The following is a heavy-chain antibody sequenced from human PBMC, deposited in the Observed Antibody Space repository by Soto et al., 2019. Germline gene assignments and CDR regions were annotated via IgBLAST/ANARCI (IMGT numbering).Heavy chain of an antibody. Sequence: QVQLVESGGGVVQPGRSLRLSCAASGFTFSSYGMHWVRQAPGKGLEWVAVIWYDGSNKYYADSVKGRFTIARDNSKNTVYLQMNSLRAEDTAVYYCARDRGYGGNSALDYWGQGTLVTVSS. J-gene: IGHJ4*02. CDR1: GFTFSSYG. CDR2: IWYDGSNK. D-gene: IGHD2-21*02. V-gene: IGHV3-33*01. CDR3: ARDRGYGGNSALDY.